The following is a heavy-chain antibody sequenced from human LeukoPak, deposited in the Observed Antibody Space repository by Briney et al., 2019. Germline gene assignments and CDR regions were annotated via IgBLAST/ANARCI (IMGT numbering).Heavy chain of an antibody. D-gene: IGHD5-12*01. J-gene: IGHJ4*02. CDR3: ARETVDIVATMSYFDY. CDR2: IYYSGST. CDR1: GGSISSGGYY. Sequence: PSQTLSLTCTVSGGSISSGGYYWSWIRQHPGKGLEWIGYIYYSGSTYYNPSLKSRVTISVDTSKNQFSLKLSSVTAADTAVYYCARETVDIVATMSYFDYWGQGTLVTVSS. V-gene: IGHV4-31*03.